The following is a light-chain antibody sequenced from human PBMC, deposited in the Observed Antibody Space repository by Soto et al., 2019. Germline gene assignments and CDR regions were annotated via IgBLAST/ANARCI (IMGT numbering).Light chain of an antibody. CDR2: GAS. Sequence: EIVLTQSPGTLSLSPGERATLSCRASQTVSSSYLVWYHQKPGQAPRLLIYGASRRATGSPDRFSGSGSGTDFTLTISRLEPEDFAVYYCQQYGSSPRAITFGPGTKVDIK. CDR1: QTVSSSY. J-gene: IGKJ3*01. CDR3: QQYGSSPRAIT. V-gene: IGKV3-20*01.